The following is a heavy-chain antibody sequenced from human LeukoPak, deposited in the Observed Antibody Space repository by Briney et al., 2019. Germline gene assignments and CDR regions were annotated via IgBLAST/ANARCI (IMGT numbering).Heavy chain of an antibody. CDR2: IYTAGAT. J-gene: IGHJ3*02. D-gene: IGHD2-15*01. CDR1: GFTFSTYD. V-gene: IGHV3-13*04. Sequence: PGWSLRLSCTASGFTFSTYDMHWVRQATGKGLEWVSAIYTAGATYYSGSVKGRFTISREDARNSLYLQMNSLRAGDTAVYYCVREAGHIGGLNELDIWGRGTMVTVSA. CDR3: VREAGHIGGLNELDI.